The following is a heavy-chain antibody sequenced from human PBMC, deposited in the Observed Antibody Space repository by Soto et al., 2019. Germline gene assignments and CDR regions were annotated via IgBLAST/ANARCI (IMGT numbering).Heavy chain of an antibody. J-gene: IGHJ4*02. V-gene: IGHV3-48*03. CDR2: IERSGSPI. D-gene: IGHD1-7*01. CDR1: GFTFSSYE. Sequence: EVNLVESGGGLVQPGGSLRLSCAGSGFTFSSYEMNWVRQAPGKGLEWISYIERSGSPIYYADSVKGRFTISRDNADNSLHLQMNSLRGEDTAIYYCATKIYGTTYFGSWGQGTLLTVSS. CDR3: ATKIYGTTYFGS.